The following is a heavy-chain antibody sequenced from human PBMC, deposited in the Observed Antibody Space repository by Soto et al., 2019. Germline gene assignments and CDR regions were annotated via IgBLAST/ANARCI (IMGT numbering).Heavy chain of an antibody. D-gene: IGHD3-22*01. Sequence: ASVTVSCQASGYTFTSYGISWVRQAPGQGLEWMGWISAYNGNTNYAQKLQGRVTMTTDTSTSTAYMELRSLRSDDTAVYYCARGGRHDSSGYYLPFSGMDVWGQGTTVTVSS. CDR3: ARGGRHDSSGYYLPFSGMDV. CDR1: GYTFTSYG. CDR2: ISAYNGNT. V-gene: IGHV1-18*01. J-gene: IGHJ6*02.